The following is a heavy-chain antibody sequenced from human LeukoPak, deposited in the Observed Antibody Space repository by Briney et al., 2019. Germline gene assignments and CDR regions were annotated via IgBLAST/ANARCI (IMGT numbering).Heavy chain of an antibody. J-gene: IGHJ6*02. Sequence: GGSLRLSCAASGFTVSSNYMSWVRQAPGKGLEWVSVIYSGGSTYYADSVKGRFTISRHNSKNTLYLQVNSLRAEDTAVYYCARAPVVGYYYYGMDVWGQGTTVTVSS. CDR2: IYSGGST. CDR3: ARAPVVGYYYYGMDV. V-gene: IGHV3-53*04. CDR1: GFTVSSNY.